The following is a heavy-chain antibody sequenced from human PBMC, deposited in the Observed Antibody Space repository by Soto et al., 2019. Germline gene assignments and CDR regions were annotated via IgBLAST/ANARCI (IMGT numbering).Heavy chain of an antibody. Sequence: GASVKVSCKASGGTFSSYAISWVRQAPGQGLEWMGGIIPIFGTANYAQKFQGRVTITADKSTSTAYMELSSLRSEDTAVYYCARDLGSSGYYSYNWFDPWGQGTLVTVSS. CDR1: GGTFSSYA. CDR3: ARDLGSSGYYSYNWFDP. V-gene: IGHV1-69*06. CDR2: IIPIFGTA. J-gene: IGHJ5*02. D-gene: IGHD3-22*01.